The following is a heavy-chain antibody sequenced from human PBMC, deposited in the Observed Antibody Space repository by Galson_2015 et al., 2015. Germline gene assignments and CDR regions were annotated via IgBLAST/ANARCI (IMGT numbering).Heavy chain of an antibody. J-gene: IGHJ4*02. Sequence: SLRLSCAASGFTFSSAAMTWVRQVPGKGLEWVSVVSASGTNTYYADSVKGRFTISRDNAKNTLYLQMNSLRAEDTAVYYCAKDLQISRWGQGTLVTVSS. D-gene: IGHD2-15*01. CDR2: VSASGTNT. V-gene: IGHV3-23*01. CDR1: GFTFSSAA. CDR3: AKDLQISR.